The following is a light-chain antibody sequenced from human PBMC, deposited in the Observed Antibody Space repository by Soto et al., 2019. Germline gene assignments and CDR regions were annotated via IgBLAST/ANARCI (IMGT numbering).Light chain of an antibody. V-gene: IGKV3-20*01. Sequence: EIVMRQSPGTLSLSPGERATLSCRASQSVSSSYLAWYQQKPGQAPRLLIYGASSRANGIPNSVSGRGSGTDLTRTISRLEPEEFAVYYCQQYCRLPWITLGQGTRLEIK. J-gene: IGKJ5*01. CDR3: QQYCRLPWIT. CDR1: QSVSSSY. CDR2: GAS.